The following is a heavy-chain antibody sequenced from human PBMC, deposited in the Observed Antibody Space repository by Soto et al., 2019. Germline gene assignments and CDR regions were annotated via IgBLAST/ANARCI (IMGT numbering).Heavy chain of an antibody. Sequence: PSETLSLTCAVYGGSFSGYYWSWIRQPPGKGLEWIGEINHSGSTNYNPSLKSRVTISVDTSKNQFSLKLSSVTAADTAVYYCASQSIAAAAPAEYFQHWGQGTLVTV. CDR3: ASQSIAAAAPAEYFQH. V-gene: IGHV4-34*01. J-gene: IGHJ1*01. CDR2: INHSGST. CDR1: GGSFSGYY. D-gene: IGHD6-13*01.